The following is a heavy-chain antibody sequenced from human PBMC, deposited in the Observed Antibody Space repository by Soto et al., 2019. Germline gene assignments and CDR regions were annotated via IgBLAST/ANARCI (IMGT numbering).Heavy chain of an antibody. CDR1: GGSISSGGYY. V-gene: IGHV4-31*03. Sequence: SETLSLTCTVSGGSISSGGYYWSWIRQHPGKGLEWIGYIYYSGSTYYNPSLKSRVTISVDTSKNQFSLKLSSVTAADTAVYYCARVGPLKTPHDFWSGVNWFDPWGQGTLVTVSS. CDR2: IYYSGST. D-gene: IGHD3-3*01. CDR3: ARVGPLKTPHDFWSGVNWFDP. J-gene: IGHJ5*02.